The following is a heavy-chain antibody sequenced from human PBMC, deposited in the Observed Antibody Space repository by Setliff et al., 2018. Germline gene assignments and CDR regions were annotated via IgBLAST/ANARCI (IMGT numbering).Heavy chain of an antibody. J-gene: IGHJ5*02. D-gene: IGHD1-20*01. CDR3: ARYNWNTNWFDP. Sequence: ASVKVSCKASGDTSTTYAIHWVRQAPGQGLEWMGWINAGNGNIRYSQNFQGRVTITRDTSASTAYMELSSLTSEDTALYYCARYNWNTNWFDPWGQGTLVTVSS. CDR2: INAGNGNI. CDR1: GDTSTTYA. V-gene: IGHV1-3*01.